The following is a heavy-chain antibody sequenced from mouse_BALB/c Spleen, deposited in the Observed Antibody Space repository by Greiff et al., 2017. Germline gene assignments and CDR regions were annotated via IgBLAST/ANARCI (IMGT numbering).Heavy chain of an antibody. D-gene: IGHD1-1*01. CDR2: IDPANGNT. V-gene: IGHV14-3*02. J-gene: IGHJ3*01. Sequence: EVQLQQSGAELVKPGASVKLSCTASGFNIKDTYMHWVKQRPEQGLEWIGRIDPANGNTKYDPKFQGKATITADTSSNTAYLQLSSLTSEDTAVYYCARDDYGSSLFAYWGQGTLVTVSA. CDR1: GFNIKDTY. CDR3: ARDDYGSSLFAY.